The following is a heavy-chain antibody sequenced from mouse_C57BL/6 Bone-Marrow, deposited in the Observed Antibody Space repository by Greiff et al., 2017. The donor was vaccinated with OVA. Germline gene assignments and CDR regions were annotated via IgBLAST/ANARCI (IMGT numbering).Heavy chain of an antibody. CDR2: IYPRSGNT. V-gene: IGHV1-81*01. J-gene: IGHJ4*01. CDR3: ARQGIVTTYYAIDY. Sequence: QVQLQQSGAELARPGASVKLSCKASGYTFTSYGISWVKQRTGQGLEWIGEIYPRSGNTYYNEKFKGKAPLTADKSSSAAYMELRSLTSEDSAVYFCARQGIVTTYYAIDYWGQGTAVTVSS. CDR1: GYTFTSYG. D-gene: IGHD2-5*01.